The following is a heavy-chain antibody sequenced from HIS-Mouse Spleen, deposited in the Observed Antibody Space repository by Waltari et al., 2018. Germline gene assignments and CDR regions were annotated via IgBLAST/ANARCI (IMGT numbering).Heavy chain of an antibody. J-gene: IGHJ4*02. CDR3: AKDKHHAFDY. V-gene: IGHV3-30*18. Sequence: QVQLVESGGGVVQPGRSLRLSCAASGFTFSSYGMHWVRQARGNGRGGVAFKSYDGSNKYYADSVKGRFTISRDNSKNTLYLQMNSLRAEDTAVYYCAKDKHHAFDYWGQGTLVTVSS. CDR1: GFTFSSYG. CDR2: KSYDGSNK.